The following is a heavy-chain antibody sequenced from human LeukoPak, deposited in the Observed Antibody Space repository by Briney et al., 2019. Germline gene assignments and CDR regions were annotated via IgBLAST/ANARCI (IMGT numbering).Heavy chain of an antibody. D-gene: IGHD3-10*01. CDR3: ATRYASGPIADY. V-gene: IGHV3-9*01. CDR1: GFSFDDFA. J-gene: IGHJ4*02. Sequence: PGRSLRLSCAASGFSFDDFAMHWVRQAPGKGLEWVSGITWNGGTIDYADSVKGRFTISRDNAKNSLYLQMNSLRAEDTALYYRATRYASGPIADYWGQGTLVTVSS. CDR2: ITWNGGTI.